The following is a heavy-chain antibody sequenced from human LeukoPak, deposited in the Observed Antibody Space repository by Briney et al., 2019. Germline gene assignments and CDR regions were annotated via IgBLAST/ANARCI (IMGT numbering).Heavy chain of an antibody. CDR3: ARSYGMDV. CDR2: INSDGSST. CDR1: GFTFSTYW. V-gene: IGHV3-74*01. J-gene: IGHJ6*02. Sequence: GGSLRLSCAASGFTFSTYWMHWVRQAPGKGPVWVSRINSDGSSTTYADSVKGRFSISRDNAKSTLYLQMNSLRAEDTAVYYCARSYGMDVWGQGTTVTVSS.